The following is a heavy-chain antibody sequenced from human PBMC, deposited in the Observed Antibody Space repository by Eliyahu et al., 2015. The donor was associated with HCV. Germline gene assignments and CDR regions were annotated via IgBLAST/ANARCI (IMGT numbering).Heavy chain of an antibody. CDR1: GGSFSGXY. CDR3: ARGRASARIQLWSDSTYYFDY. D-gene: IGHD5-18*01. J-gene: IGHJ4*02. Sequence: QVQLQQWGAGLLKPSETLSLTCAVYGGSFSGXYWXWIRQPPGKGLEWFGEINHTGSTNYTPSLKSRVTISIDTSKNQFSLKLSSVTAADTAVYYCARGRASARIQLWSDSTYYFDYWGQGTLVTVSS. V-gene: IGHV4-34*01. CDR2: INHTGST.